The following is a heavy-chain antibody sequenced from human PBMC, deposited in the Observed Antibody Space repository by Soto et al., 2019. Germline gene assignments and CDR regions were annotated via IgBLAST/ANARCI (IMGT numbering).Heavy chain of an antibody. CDR2: ISAYNGNT. J-gene: IGHJ4*02. D-gene: IGHD1-26*01. CDR1: GYTFTSYG. Sequence: ASVKVSCKASGYTFTSYGISWVRQAPGQGLEWMGWISAYNGNTNYAQKLQGRVTMTTDTSTSTVYMELRSLRSDDTAVYYCARVIQKRRYSGSYYPLHADYWGQGTLVTVSS. CDR3: ARVIQKRRYSGSYYPLHADY. V-gene: IGHV1-18*01.